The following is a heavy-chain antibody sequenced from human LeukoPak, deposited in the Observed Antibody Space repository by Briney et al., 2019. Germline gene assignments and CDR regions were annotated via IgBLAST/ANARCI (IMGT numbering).Heavy chain of an antibody. V-gene: IGHV4-59*10. D-gene: IGHD4-23*01. Sequence: SETLSLTCAVYGGSFSGYYWSWIRQPAGKGLEWIGRIYSSGSTNYNPSLKSRVSMSVDTSKNQFSLKLTSVTAADTALYYCARGGKATVVTMWGQGILVTVSS. CDR3: ARGGKATVVTM. J-gene: IGHJ4*02. CDR1: GGSFSGYY. CDR2: IYSSGST.